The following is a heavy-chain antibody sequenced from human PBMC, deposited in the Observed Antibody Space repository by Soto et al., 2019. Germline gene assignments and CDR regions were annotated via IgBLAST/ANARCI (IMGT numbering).Heavy chain of an antibody. D-gene: IGHD2-21*01. CDR1: GGSISSYY. Sequence: SETLSLTCTVSGGSISSYYWSWIRQPPGKGLEWIGYIYYSGSTNYNPSLKSRVTISVDTSKNQFSLKLSSVTAADTAVYYCARHRLKPWFDPWGQGTLVTVSS. CDR2: IYYSGST. V-gene: IGHV4-59*08. CDR3: ARHRLKPWFDP. J-gene: IGHJ5*02.